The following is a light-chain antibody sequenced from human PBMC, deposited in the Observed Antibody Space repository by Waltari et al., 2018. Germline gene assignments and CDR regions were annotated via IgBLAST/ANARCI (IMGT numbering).Light chain of an antibody. CDR1: SSDVGNYKR. CDR2: AVS. Sequence: QSALTQPASVSGSPGQSITISCTGTSSDVGNYKRVPWYQQHPGKAPNLMSYAVSKRPAGVSDRFSGSKSGDMASLTIAGLQPEDEAEYFCSSYAGSSKGVFGGGTKVTVL. V-gene: IGLV2-23*02. CDR3: SSYAGSSKGV. J-gene: IGLJ2*01.